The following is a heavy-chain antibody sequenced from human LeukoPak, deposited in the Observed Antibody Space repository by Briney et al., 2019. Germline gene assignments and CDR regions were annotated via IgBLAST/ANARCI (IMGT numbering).Heavy chain of an antibody. D-gene: IGHD2-21*02. CDR2: AYSSGST. CDR3: ARGGYCGGDCYFYY. CDR1: GGSISSVSYY. J-gene: IGHJ4*02. V-gene: IGHV4-61*02. Sequence: SETLSLTCTVSGGSISSVSYYWSWILQPAWKGLEWIGRAYSSGSTNYNPSLKTPVSISVDTSKNQFSLRLSSVTAADTAVYYCARGGYCGGDCYFYYWGQGTLVTVSS.